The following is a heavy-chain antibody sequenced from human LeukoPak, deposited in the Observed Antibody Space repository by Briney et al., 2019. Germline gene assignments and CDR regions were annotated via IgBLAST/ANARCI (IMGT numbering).Heavy chain of an antibody. CDR3: ARGSPAYPDAFDI. D-gene: IGHD2-21*01. J-gene: IGHJ3*02. CDR1: GFTVSSNY. CDR2: IYSGGST. V-gene: IGHV3-53*01. Sequence: GGSLRLSCAASGFTVSSNYMSWVRQAPGKGLEWVSVIYSGGSTYYADSVKGRFTISRDNSKNTLYLQMNSLRAEDTAVYYCARGSPAYPDAFDIWGQGTMVTVPS.